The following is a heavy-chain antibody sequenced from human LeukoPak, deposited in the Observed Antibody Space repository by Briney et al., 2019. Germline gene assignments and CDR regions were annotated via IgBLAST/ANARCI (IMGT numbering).Heavy chain of an antibody. D-gene: IGHD2-2*02. J-gene: IGHJ4*02. CDR2: IYYSGST. Sequence: SETLSLTCTVSGGSISSSSYYWSWIRQHPGKGLEWIGYIYYSGSTYYNPSLKSRVTISVDTSKNQFSLKLSSVTAADTAVYYCASSPVCSSTSCYTWDPYYFDYWGQGTLVTVSS. CDR1: GGSISSSSYY. V-gene: IGHV4-31*03. CDR3: ASSPVCSSTSCYTWDPYYFDY.